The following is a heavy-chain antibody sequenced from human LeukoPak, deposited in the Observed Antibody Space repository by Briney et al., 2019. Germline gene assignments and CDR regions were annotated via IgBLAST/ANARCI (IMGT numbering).Heavy chain of an antibody. D-gene: IGHD1-26*01. Sequence: SQTLSLTCAISVDSVSSNSAAWNWIGQSPSRGLEWLGRTYYRSKWYTYYAVSLKSRITINPDTSKNQFSLHLNSVTPEDTAVYYCARSSGPLDYWGQGTLVTVSS. V-gene: IGHV6-1*01. CDR3: ARSSGPLDY. CDR2: TYYRSKWYT. CDR1: VDSVSSNSAA. J-gene: IGHJ4*02.